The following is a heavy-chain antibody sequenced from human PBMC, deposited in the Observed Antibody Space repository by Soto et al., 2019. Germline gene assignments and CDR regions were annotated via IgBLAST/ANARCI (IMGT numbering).Heavy chain of an antibody. CDR2: IRPSGVNT. CDR1: EYTFTNYN. V-gene: IGHV1-46*01. J-gene: IGHJ4*02. Sequence: QVQLVQSGAEVKKPGASVKVSCKASEYTFTNYNVHWLRQAHGQGLEWMGIIRPSGVNTGYARRFQGRVTVTRDRSTSTVYVELTSLTSDDTGVYYCAREPKESFYFDFWGQGTLVTVSS. CDR3: AREPKESFYFDF.